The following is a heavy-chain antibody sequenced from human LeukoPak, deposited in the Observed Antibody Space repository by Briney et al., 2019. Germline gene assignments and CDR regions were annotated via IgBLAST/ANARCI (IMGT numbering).Heavy chain of an antibody. Sequence: GASVKVSCKASGYTFTGYYMHWVRQAPGQGLEWMGWINPNSGGTNYAQKFQGRVTMTRDTSISTAYMELSRLRSDDTAVYYCAREGAVLLWFGELLGDAFDIWGQGTMVTVSS. J-gene: IGHJ3*02. CDR2: INPNSGGT. V-gene: IGHV1-2*02. CDR3: AREGAVLLWFGELLGDAFDI. CDR1: GYTFTGYY. D-gene: IGHD3-10*01.